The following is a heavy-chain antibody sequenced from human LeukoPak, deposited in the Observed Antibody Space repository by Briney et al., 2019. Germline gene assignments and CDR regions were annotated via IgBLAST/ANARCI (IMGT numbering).Heavy chain of an antibody. CDR1: GFTFNIYA. CDR3: AKGFGGVVY. CDR2: LAYDGTNQ. D-gene: IGHD2-8*02. J-gene: IGHJ4*02. V-gene: IGHV3-30*04. Sequence: GGSLRLSCAASGFTFNIYAMHWLRHAPGKGLEWVALLAYDGTNQYYADSVKGRFTISRDNSKNTLYLQMNSLRAEDTAVYYCAKGFGGVVYWGQGTLVTVSS.